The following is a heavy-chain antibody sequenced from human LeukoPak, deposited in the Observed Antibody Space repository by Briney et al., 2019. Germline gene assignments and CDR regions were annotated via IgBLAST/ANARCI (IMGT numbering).Heavy chain of an antibody. CDR2: ISGSGGST. CDR3: ASCGEYYDFWSGYYYDAFDI. J-gene: IGHJ3*02. D-gene: IGHD3-3*01. Sequence: GGSLRLSYAASGFTFSSYAMSWVRQVPGKGLEWVSAISGSGGSTYYADSVKGRFTISRDNSKNTLYLQMNSLRAEDTAVYYCASCGEYYDFWSGYYYDAFDIWGQGTMVTVSS. CDR1: GFTFSSYA. V-gene: IGHV3-23*01.